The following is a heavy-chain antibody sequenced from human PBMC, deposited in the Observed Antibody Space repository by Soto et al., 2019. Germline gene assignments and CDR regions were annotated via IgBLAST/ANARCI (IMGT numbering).Heavy chain of an antibody. J-gene: IGHJ5*02. D-gene: IGHD3-10*01. CDR1: GESFSGYY. V-gene: IGHV4-34*01. Sequence: QVQLQQWGAGLLKPAETLSLTCAVYGESFSGYYWSWIRQPPGKGLEWIGEINHSGSTNYNSSLKSRVTLSLDTSKNQFSLKLSSVTAADTAVYYCARRDSGNYGRHWFHPWGQGTLVTVSS. CDR2: INHSGST. CDR3: ARRDSGNYGRHWFHP.